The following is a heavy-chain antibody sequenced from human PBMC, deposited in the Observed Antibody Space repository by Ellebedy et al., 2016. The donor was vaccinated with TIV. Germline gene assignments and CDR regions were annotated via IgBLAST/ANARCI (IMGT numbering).Heavy chain of an antibody. D-gene: IGHD3-22*01. CDR3: ARENYEKNAFGI. Sequence: MPSETLSLTCTVSGGSVSSGSYYWSWIRQSPGKGLEWIGYIYYSGSTNYNPSLKSRVSISLNTSKNQFSLKLSSVTAADTAVYYCARENYEKNAFGIWGQGTMVTVSS. CDR2: IYYSGST. J-gene: IGHJ3*02. V-gene: IGHV4-61*01. CDR1: GGSVSSGSYY.